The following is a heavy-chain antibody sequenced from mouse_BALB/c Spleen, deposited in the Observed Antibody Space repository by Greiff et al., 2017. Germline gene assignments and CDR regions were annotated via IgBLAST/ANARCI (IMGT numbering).Heavy chain of an antibody. J-gene: IGHJ4*01. CDR1: GYSFTGYT. CDR2: INPYNGGT. V-gene: IGHV1-18*01. Sequence: EVQLVESGPELVKPGASMKISCKASGYSFTGYTMNWVKQSYGKNLEWIGLINPYNGGTSYNQTFKGKATLTVDKSSSTAYMELLSLTSENSAVYYCARAAYWAMDYGGQGTSGTVSS. CDR3: ARAAYWAMDY. D-gene: IGHD2-10*01.